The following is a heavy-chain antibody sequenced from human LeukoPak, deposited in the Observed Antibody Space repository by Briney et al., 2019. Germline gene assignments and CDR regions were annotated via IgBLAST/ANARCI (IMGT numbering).Heavy chain of an antibody. CDR2: IYYSGST. D-gene: IGHD1-26*01. V-gene: IGHV4-30-4*01. Sequence: PSETLSLTCTVSGGSISSGDYYWSWIRQPPGKGLEWIGYIYYSGSTYYNPSLKSRVTISVDTSKNQFSLKLSSVTAADTAVYYCARMGIVGATGYYFDYWGQGTLVTVSS. CDR1: GGSISSGDYY. CDR3: ARMGIVGATGYYFDY. J-gene: IGHJ4*02.